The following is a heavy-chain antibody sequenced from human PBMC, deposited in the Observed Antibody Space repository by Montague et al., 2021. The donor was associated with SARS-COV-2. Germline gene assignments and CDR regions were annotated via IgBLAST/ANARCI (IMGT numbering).Heavy chain of an antibody. CDR3: ARTSLAAARCRVDP. Sequence: SETLSLTCTVSGGSINNFYWSWIRQPPGKGLEWIGYIYYSGGTDYNPSLKSRVTISIDTSKNQFSLNLTSVTAADTAVYYCARTSLAAARCRVDPWGQGTLVTVSS. J-gene: IGHJ5*02. V-gene: IGHV4-59*12. D-gene: IGHD2-15*01. CDR1: GGSINNFY. CDR2: IYYSGGT.